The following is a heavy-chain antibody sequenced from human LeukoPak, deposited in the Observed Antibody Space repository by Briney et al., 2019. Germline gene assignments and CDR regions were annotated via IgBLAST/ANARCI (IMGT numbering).Heavy chain of an antibody. CDR1: GFTFSSYG. D-gene: IGHD3-22*01. Sequence: PGGSLRLSCAASGFTFSSYGMHWVRQAPGKGLEWVAVISYDESNKYYADSVKGRSTISRDNSKNTLYLQMNSLRAEDTAVYYCAKEAVNYYDSSGYFDDAFDIWGQGTMVTVSS. V-gene: IGHV3-30*18. J-gene: IGHJ3*02. CDR3: AKEAVNYYDSSGYFDDAFDI. CDR2: ISYDESNK.